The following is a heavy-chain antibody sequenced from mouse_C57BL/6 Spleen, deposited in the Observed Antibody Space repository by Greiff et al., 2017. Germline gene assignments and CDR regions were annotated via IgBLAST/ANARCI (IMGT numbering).Heavy chain of an antibody. V-gene: IGHV1-81*01. CDR1: GYTFTSYG. Sequence: VQLVESGAELARPGASVKLSCKASGYTFTSYGISWVKQRTGQGLEWIGEIYPRSGNTYYNEKFKGKATLTADKSSSTAYMELRSLTSEDSAVYFCARSGDYGPEYWGQGTTLTVSS. CDR2: IYPRSGNT. CDR3: ARSGDYGPEY. D-gene: IGHD1-1*01. J-gene: IGHJ2*01.